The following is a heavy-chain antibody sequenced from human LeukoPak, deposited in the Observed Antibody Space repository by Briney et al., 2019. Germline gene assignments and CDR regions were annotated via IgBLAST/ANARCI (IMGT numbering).Heavy chain of an antibody. Sequence: GGSLRLSCAASGFTFSSYWMSWVRQAPGKGLEWVANIKQDGSEKYYVDSVKGRFTISRDNAKNSLYLQMNSLRAEDTAVYYCARVETYYDFWSGYSFVWFDPWGQGTLVTASS. V-gene: IGHV3-7*01. J-gene: IGHJ5*02. CDR1: GFTFSSYW. CDR3: ARVETYYDFWSGYSFVWFDP. D-gene: IGHD3-3*01. CDR2: IKQDGSEK.